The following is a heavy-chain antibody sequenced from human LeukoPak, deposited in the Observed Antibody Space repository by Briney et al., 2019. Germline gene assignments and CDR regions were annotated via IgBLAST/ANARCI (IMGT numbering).Heavy chain of an antibody. CDR3: ARDREGQWPIPYYYYGMDV. CDR1: GSTFSSYS. V-gene: IGHV3-21*01. Sequence: GGSLRLSCAASGSTFSSYSMNWVRQAPGKGLEWVSSISSSSSYIYYADSVKGRFTISRDNAKNSLYLQMNSLRAEDTAVYYCARDREGQWPIPYYYYGMDVWGQGTTVTVSS. J-gene: IGHJ6*02. CDR2: ISSSSSYI. D-gene: IGHD6-19*01.